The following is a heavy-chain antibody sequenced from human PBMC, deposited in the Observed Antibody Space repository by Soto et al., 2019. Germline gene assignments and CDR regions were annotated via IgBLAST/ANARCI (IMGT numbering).Heavy chain of an antibody. Sequence: SGPTLVNPTQTLTLTCTFSGFSLSTSGVGVGWIRQPPGKSLEWLALIYWDDDKRYSPSLQSRLTSTKDTSKNQVVLTMTNMDHVDTATYYCAPLYSSSWVFDYWGQGTLVTVSS. V-gene: IGHV2-5*02. CDR1: GFSLSTSGVG. CDR3: APLYSSSWVFDY. J-gene: IGHJ4*02. CDR2: IYWDDDK. D-gene: IGHD6-13*01.